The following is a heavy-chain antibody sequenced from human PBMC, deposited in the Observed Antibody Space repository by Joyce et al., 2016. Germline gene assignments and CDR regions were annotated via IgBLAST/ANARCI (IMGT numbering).Heavy chain of an antibody. V-gene: IGHV3-21*02. CDR2: IISSGTYT. CDR1: GFTFSRYN. CDR3: ARDSGTYYGMDV. D-gene: IGHD1-1*01. J-gene: IGHJ6*02. Sequence: EVQLVESGGGLVKPGGSLRLSCAASGFTFSRYNMNWFRQNPGKGLEWISSIISSGTYTYYADSLKGRVTISRDNAKNSLYLQLNSLTAEDTAVYYCARDSGTYYGMDVWGPGTTVAVSS.